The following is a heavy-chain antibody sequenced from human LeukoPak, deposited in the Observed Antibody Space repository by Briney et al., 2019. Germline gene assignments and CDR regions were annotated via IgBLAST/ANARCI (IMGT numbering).Heavy chain of an antibody. CDR3: ARYGDYTQYYFDY. CDR2: INPNSGGT. CDR1: GYTFPGYY. J-gene: IGHJ4*02. D-gene: IGHD4-17*01. Sequence: RVASVKVSCKASGYTFPGYYMHWVREAPGQGLEWMGWINPNSGGTNYAQKFQGRVTMTRDTSISTAYMELSRLRSDDTAVYYCARYGDYTQYYFDYWGQGTLVTVSS. V-gene: IGHV1-2*02.